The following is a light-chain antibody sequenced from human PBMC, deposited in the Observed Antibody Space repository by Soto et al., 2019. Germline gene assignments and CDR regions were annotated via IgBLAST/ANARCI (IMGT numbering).Light chain of an antibody. CDR2: GAS. CDR1: QSVSRN. V-gene: IGKV3-15*01. Sequence: EIVMTQSPATLSVSPGERATLSCRASQSVSRNLAWYQHKPGQAPRLFIYGASTRATGVRFSGSGSGTEFTLTISSLQSEDFAVYYCQHRSNWWTFGQGTKVEIK. J-gene: IGKJ1*01. CDR3: QHRSNWWT.